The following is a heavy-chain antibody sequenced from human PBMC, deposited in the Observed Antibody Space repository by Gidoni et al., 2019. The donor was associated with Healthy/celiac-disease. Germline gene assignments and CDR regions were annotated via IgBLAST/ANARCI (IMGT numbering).Heavy chain of an antibody. CDR1: GLTFGDYA. J-gene: IGHJ1*01. V-gene: IGHV3-49*04. D-gene: IGHD3-9*01. CDR3: TRVGSGYYDLLTGYYTPGYFQH. CDR2: IRSKAYGGTT. Sequence: EVQLVESGGGLVQPGRSLRLSCTASGLTFGDYAMSWVRQAPGKGLEWVGFIRSKAYGGTTEYAASVKGRFTISRDDSKSIAYLQMNSLKTEDTAVYYCTRVGSGYYDLLTGYYTPGYFQHWGQGTLVTVSS.